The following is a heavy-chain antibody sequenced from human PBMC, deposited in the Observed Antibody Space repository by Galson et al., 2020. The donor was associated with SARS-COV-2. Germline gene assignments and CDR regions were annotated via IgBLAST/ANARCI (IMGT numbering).Heavy chain of an antibody. CDR3: AKDLLYDFWSGDNWFDP. D-gene: IGHD3-3*01. V-gene: IGHV3-23*01. J-gene: IGHJ5*02. CDR1: GFTFSSYA. CDR2: ISGSGGST. Sequence: PGGSLRLSCAASGFTFSSYAMSWVRQAPGKGLEWVSAISGSGGSTYYADSVKGRFTISRDNSKNTLYLQMNSLRAEDTAVYYYAKDLLYDFWSGDNWFDPWGQGTLVTVSS.